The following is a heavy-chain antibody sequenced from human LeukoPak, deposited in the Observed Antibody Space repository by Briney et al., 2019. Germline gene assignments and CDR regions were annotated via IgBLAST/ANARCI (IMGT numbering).Heavy chain of an antibody. J-gene: IGHJ4*02. CDR1: GFTFSSYS. Sequence: GGSLRLSCEASGFTFSSYSMNWVRQAPRKGLEWVSSISSTGNYIYYADSVKGRFTVSRDNAKKSLYLQMNSLRAEDTAVDYFARGGGYCSRTSCYYFDSWGQGTLVTVSS. D-gene: IGHD2-2*01. CDR2: ISSTGNYI. CDR3: ARGGGYCSRTSCYYFDS. V-gene: IGHV3-21*01.